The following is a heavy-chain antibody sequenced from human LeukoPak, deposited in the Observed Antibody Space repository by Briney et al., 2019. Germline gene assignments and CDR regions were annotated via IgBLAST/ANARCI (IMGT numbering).Heavy chain of an antibody. V-gene: IGHV3-7*05. CDR2: IKQDGSEK. Sequence: PRGSLRLSCAASGFIFRRYWMTWVPQAPGKGLEWVANIKQDGSEKNYLDSVRGRFTISRDDARNSLYLQMDSLRVEDTAVYYCARDKSIPNLDAFDIWGEGTLVTVSS. CDR3: ARDKSIPNLDAFDI. J-gene: IGHJ3*02. CDR1: GFIFRRYW. D-gene: IGHD1-14*01.